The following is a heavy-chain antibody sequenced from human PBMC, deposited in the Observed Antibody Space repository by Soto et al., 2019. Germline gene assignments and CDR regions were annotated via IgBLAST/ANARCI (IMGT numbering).Heavy chain of an antibody. CDR1: GDSISRYY. Sequence: SETLSLTCTVSGDSISRYYWSWIWQPPVKRLEWIGYIYYSGSTNYNPSLKSRVAVSVDRSKNQFSLELTSVTAADTAVYYCARILWSGPSPYHFDYWGQGIQVTVSS. CDR2: IYYSGST. J-gene: IGHJ4*02. D-gene: IGHD3-3*01. V-gene: IGHV4-59*12. CDR3: ARILWSGPSPYHFDY.